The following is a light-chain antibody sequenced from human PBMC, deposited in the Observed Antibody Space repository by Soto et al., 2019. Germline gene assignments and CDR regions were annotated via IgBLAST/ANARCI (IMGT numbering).Light chain of an antibody. V-gene: IGKV3-20*01. CDR3: QQYGSSPPT. CDR1: QSVSSNY. CDR2: GAS. Sequence: EIVLTQSPGTLSLSPGERATFSCRASQSVSSNYLAWYQRKPGQAPRLLIYGASSRAIDIPNRFSGSGSGTDFTLTITRLEPEDFAVYYCQQYGSSPPTFGQGTKVEI. J-gene: IGKJ1*01.